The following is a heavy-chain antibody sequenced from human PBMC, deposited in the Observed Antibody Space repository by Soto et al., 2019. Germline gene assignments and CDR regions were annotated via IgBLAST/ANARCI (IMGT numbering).Heavy chain of an antibody. V-gene: IGHV3-23*01. Sequence: EVLLLESGGDLVQPGGSLRLSCAASGFTFRSYAMSWVRQAPGKGLDWVSAISGSGSSTYYADSVRGRFTISRDNSNNTLYLQMNSLRAEDTAVYYCTNRPGIEVAEYFDFWRQGTLVTVSS. CDR3: TNRPGIEVAEYFDF. D-gene: IGHD6-19*01. J-gene: IGHJ4*02. CDR1: GFTFRSYA. CDR2: ISGSGSST.